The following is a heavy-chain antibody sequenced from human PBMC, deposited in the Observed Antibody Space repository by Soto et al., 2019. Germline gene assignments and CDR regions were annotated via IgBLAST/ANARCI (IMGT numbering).Heavy chain of an antibody. J-gene: IGHJ6*02. V-gene: IGHV1-18*01. D-gene: IGHD6-13*01. CDR1: GYTFTSYG. CDR2: ISAYNGNT. CDR3: ARAAYSSSWYGYYYGMDV. Sequence: ASVKVSCKSSGYTFTSYGISWVRQAPGQGLEWMGWISAYNGNTNYAQKLQGRVTMTTDTSTSTAYMELRSLRSDDTAVYYCARAAYSSSWYGYYYGMDVWGQGTTVTVSS.